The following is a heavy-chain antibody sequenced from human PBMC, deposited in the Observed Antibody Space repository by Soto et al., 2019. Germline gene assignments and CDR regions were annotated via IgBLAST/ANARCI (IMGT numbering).Heavy chain of an antibody. CDR1: GFTFSDYW. CDR2: ISNDGSVT. V-gene: IGHV3-74*03. J-gene: IGHJ4*02. D-gene: IGHD7-27*01. CDR3: ATATMGTLES. Sequence: PGGSLRLSCTASGFTFSDYWMYWVRQLPRKGLVWASRISNDGSVTTYADSVKGRFTISRDNAKNTLYLQMNSLRAEDTAVYYCATATMGTLESWGQGTLVTVSS.